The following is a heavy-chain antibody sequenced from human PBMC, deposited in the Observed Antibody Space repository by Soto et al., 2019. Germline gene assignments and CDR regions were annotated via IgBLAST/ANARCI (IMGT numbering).Heavy chain of an antibody. Sequence: PSETLSLTCAVSGGSISSSNWWSWVRQPPGKGLEWIGEIYHSGSTNYNPSLKSRVTISVDKSKNQFTLKLSSVTAADTAVYYCARDYDILTGSTDYYGMDVWGQGTTVTVSS. CDR3: ARDYDILTGSTDYYGMDV. V-gene: IGHV4-4*02. D-gene: IGHD3-9*01. CDR1: GGSISSSNW. J-gene: IGHJ6*02. CDR2: IYHSGST.